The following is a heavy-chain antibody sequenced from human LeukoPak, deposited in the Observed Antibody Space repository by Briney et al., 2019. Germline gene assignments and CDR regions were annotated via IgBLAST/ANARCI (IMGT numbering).Heavy chain of an antibody. J-gene: IGHJ5*02. CDR2: IYNSVTT. Sequence: SETLSLTCTVSGGSISNYYWSWMRQPPGKGLEWVGYIYNSVTTNYNPSLKSRVTISLDTSKNQFSLKLSSVTAADTAVYYCARDHYDILTGLGGPFDPWGQGTLVTVSS. D-gene: IGHD3-9*01. CDR3: ARDHYDILTGLGGPFDP. V-gene: IGHV4-59*12. CDR1: GGSISNYY.